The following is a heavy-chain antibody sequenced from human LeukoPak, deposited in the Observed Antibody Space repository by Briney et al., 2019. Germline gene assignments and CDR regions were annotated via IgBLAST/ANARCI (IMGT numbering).Heavy chain of an antibody. CDR1: GDSLGAYY. Sequence: SETLSLTCTVSGDSLGAYYWSWIRQPAGKGLEWIGRIYKSMYSGGSTDYNPSLNSRVTMSVDPSKNQLSLKLSSLTAAGTAVYYCVRDPTTVTTFFDLWGQGTLVTVSS. CDR3: VRDPTTVTTFFDL. V-gene: IGHV4-4*07. D-gene: IGHD4-17*01. J-gene: IGHJ5*01. CDR2: IYKSMYSGGST.